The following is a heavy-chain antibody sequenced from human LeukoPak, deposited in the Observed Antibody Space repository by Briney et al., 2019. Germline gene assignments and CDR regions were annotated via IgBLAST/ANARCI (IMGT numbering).Heavy chain of an antibody. Sequence: SETLSLTCAVSGGSITTTDFDWAWIRQPPGQGFEWIATISSSGKAYYYPSLMSRVTISVDTSKNQFSLDVISVTAADTGLFYCARFKGGTGFDYWGRGILVIVS. CDR1: GGSITTTDFD. J-gene: IGHJ4*02. D-gene: IGHD1-26*01. CDR3: ARFKGGTGFDY. CDR2: ISSSGKA. V-gene: IGHV4-39*01.